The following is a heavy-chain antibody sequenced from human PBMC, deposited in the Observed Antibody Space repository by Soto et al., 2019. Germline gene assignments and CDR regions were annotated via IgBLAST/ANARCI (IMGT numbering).Heavy chain of an antibody. D-gene: IGHD3-9*01. Sequence: PSETLSLTCTVSGGSISSCSYYWGWVLQPPGKGLECIGSVYCSGRTYYNPSLKSRVTISVDTSKNQFSLKLSSVTAADTAVYYCANTYYDILTGYHDAFDIWGQGTMVT. V-gene: IGHV4-39*01. CDR2: VYCSGRT. J-gene: IGHJ3*02. CDR3: ANTYYDILTGYHDAFDI. CDR1: GGSISSCSYY.